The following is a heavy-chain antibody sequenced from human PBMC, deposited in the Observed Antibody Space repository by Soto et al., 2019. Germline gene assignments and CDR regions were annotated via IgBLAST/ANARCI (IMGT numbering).Heavy chain of an antibody. CDR2: INHSGST. Sequence: ETLSLTCAVYGGSFSGYYWSWIRQPPGKGLEWIGEINHSGSTNYNPSLKSRVTISVDTSKNQFSLKLSSVTAADTAVYYCASIAAAGQADYWGQGTLVPVSS. CDR1: GGSFSGYY. CDR3: ASIAAAGQADY. J-gene: IGHJ4*02. V-gene: IGHV4-34*01. D-gene: IGHD6-13*01.